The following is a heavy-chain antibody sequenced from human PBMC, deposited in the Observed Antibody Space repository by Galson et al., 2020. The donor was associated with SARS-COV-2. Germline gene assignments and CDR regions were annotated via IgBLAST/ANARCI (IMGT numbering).Heavy chain of an antibody. CDR3: ARYRLTYFDY. D-gene: IGHD5-12*01. CDR1: GFSLSTTTVA. J-gene: IGHJ4*02. CDR2: IYWDADK. Sequence: KMSGPTLVKPTQTLTLTCTVSGFSLSTTTVAVGWIRQPPGKALEWLALIYWDADKRYSPSLKDRLTITKDTSKNQVVLTMTSVDPVDTATYYCARYRLTYFDYWGQGTLVSVSS. V-gene: IGHV2-5*02.